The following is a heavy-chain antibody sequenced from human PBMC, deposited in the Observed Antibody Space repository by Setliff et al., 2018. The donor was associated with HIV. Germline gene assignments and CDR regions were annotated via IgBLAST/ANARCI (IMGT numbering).Heavy chain of an antibody. V-gene: IGHV1-18*01. Sequence: ASVKVSCKASGYIFSTYGISWVRQAPGQGLEWMGWISPYNGNTKYAQKFQGRVTMSTDTSTSTAYMEVRSLRSDDTAVYYCARDLRGFNNWFDPWGQGTLVTVSS. J-gene: IGHJ5*02. CDR2: ISPYNGNT. CDR3: ARDLRGFNNWFDP. D-gene: IGHD3-9*01. CDR1: GYIFSTYG.